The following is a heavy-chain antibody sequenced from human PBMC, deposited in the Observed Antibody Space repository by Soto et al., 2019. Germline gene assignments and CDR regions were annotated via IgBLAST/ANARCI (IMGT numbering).Heavy chain of an antibody. CDR1: GGIFNSYG. Sequence: QVQLLQSGAEVKKPGSSVKVSCKTSGGIFNSYGIIWVRQAPGQGLEWMGGIIPIFGSANYAQKFQGRVTITADESASTVYMKLTSLRSEDTAVYFCARGAEMATIRSNWFDHWGQGTLVTVSS. CDR2: IIPIFGSA. V-gene: IGHV1-69*01. D-gene: IGHD5-12*01. CDR3: ARGAEMATIRSNWFDH. J-gene: IGHJ5*02.